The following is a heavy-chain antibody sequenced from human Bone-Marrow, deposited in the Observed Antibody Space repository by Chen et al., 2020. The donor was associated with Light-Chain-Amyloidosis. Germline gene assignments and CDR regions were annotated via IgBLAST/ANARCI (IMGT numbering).Heavy chain of an antibody. V-gene: IGHV3-11*01. CDR2: ISGGGGTI. Sequence: QVQLVESGGGLVKPGGSLRLSCAGSGFRFSDYFMSWVRQTPGRGLEWVSYISGGGGTIYYAASVKGRFTISRDNAKNSLYLQMNSLRAEDTAVYYCARDQTGYALTALDFWGQGTLVTVSS. D-gene: IGHD3-9*01. J-gene: IGHJ4*02. CDR1: GFRFSDYF. CDR3: ARDQTGYALTALDF.